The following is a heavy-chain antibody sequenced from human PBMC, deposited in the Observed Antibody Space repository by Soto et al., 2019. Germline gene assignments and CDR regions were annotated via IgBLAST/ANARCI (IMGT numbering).Heavy chain of an antibody. Sequence: QVQLVQSGAEVKKPGSSVKVSCKASGGTFSSYAISWVRQATGQGLEWMGVIIPIFGTANYAQKFQVRVTITADESTSTAYMELSSLRSEDTAVYYCASLSSHYYYGMDVWGQGTTVTFSS. D-gene: IGHD3-16*02. CDR1: GGTFSSYA. CDR3: ASLSSHYYYGMDV. V-gene: IGHV1-69*01. CDR2: IIPIFGTA. J-gene: IGHJ6*01.